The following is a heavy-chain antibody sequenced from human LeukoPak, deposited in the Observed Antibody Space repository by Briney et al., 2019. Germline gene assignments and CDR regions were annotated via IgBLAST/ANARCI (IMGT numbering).Heavy chain of an antibody. V-gene: IGHV3-53*01. Sequence: GGSLRLSCAASGFTVRNNYMSWVRQAPGKGLEWVSVIFGDGGASYADSVRGRFTLSRDNSKNTLYLQMNSLRAEDTAVYYCSIRIAASDFDYWGQGTLVTVSS. CDR1: GFTVRNNY. J-gene: IGHJ4*02. CDR2: IFGDGGA. D-gene: IGHD6-13*01. CDR3: SIRIAASDFDY.